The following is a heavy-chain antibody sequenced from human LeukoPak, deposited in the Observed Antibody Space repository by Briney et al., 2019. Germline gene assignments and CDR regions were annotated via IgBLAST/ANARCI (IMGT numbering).Heavy chain of an antibody. CDR3: AKDKVMITFEGTFDI. D-gene: IGHD3-16*01. V-gene: IGHV3-23*01. J-gene: IGHJ3*02. Sequence: GGSLRLSCAASGFTFSSYAMSWVRQAPGKGLEWVSAISGSGGSTYYADSVKSRFTTSRDNSKNTLYLQMNSLRAEDTAVYYCAKDKVMITFEGTFDIWGQGTMVTVSS. CDR2: ISGSGGST. CDR1: GFTFSSYA.